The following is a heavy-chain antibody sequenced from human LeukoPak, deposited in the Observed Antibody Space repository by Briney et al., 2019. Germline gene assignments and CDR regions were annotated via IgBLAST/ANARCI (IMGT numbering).Heavy chain of an antibody. V-gene: IGHV3-30*02. CDR2: INFDRSAK. Sequence: GGSLRLSCAASGFTFSTDGIHWVRQAPGKRPEWVANINFDRSAKYYADSLKGRSTISRDNSKNTLYLEMNSLRVEDTAVYYCAKGVSGNSFYLDYWGQGTLVTVSS. J-gene: IGHJ4*02. D-gene: IGHD1-20*01. CDR1: GFTFSTDG. CDR3: AKGVSGNSFYLDY.